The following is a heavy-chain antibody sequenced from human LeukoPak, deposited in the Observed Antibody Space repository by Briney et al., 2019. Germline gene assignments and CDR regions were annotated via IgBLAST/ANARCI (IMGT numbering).Heavy chain of an antibody. J-gene: IGHJ5*02. Sequence: GASVKVSCTAFGYTFTTYGINWVRQAPGQGLEWMGWIGPYNINPHYAQKVQGRVTMTTDTSTSTAYMELRSLRSDDTAVYYCARTRDCSKTNCYVMDPWGQGALVTVSS. CDR2: IGPYNINP. V-gene: IGHV1-18*04. D-gene: IGHD2-2*01. CDR1: GYTFTTYG. CDR3: ARTRDCSKTNCYVMDP.